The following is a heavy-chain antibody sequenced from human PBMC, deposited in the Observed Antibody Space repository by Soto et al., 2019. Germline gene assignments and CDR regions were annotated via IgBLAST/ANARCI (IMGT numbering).Heavy chain of an antibody. V-gene: IGHV4-59*08. Sequence: TSETLSLTCTVSGGSISSYYWSWIRQPPGKGLEWIGYIYYSGSTNYNPSLKSRVTISVDTSKNQFSLKLSSVTAADTAVYYCARGLVTPYYYMDVWGKGTTVTVSS. CDR3: ARGLVTPYYYMDV. D-gene: IGHD3-9*01. CDR2: IYYSGST. J-gene: IGHJ6*03. CDR1: GGSISSYY.